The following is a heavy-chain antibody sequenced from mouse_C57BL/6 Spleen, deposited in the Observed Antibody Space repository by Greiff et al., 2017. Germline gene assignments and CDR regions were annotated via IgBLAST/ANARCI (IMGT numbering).Heavy chain of an antibody. Sequence: EVHLVESGGGLVKPGGSLKLSCAASGFTFSSYAMSWVRQTPEKRLEWVATISDGGSYTYYPDNVKGRFTISGDNAKNNLYLQMSHLKSEDTAVYYCAREGLRRLAYWGQGTLVTVSA. D-gene: IGHD2-2*01. V-gene: IGHV5-4*01. CDR2: ISDGGSYT. CDR1: GFTFSSYA. CDR3: AREGLRRLAY. J-gene: IGHJ3*01.